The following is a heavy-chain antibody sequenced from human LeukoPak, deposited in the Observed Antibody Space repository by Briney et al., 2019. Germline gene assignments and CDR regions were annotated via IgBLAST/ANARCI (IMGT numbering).Heavy chain of an antibody. CDR3: ARQSRDGSKTRGYYFDY. J-gene: IGHJ4*02. D-gene: IGHD3-10*01. CDR1: GYSFTHYW. CDR2: IYPADSDT. V-gene: IGHV5-51*01. Sequence: GESLQISCKASGYSFTHYWIGWVRQVAGKGLESMGLIYPADSDTTYSPSFQGQVTISADKSISTVYLQWSSLRASDTAMYYCARQSRDGSKTRGYYFDYWGQGTLVTVSS.